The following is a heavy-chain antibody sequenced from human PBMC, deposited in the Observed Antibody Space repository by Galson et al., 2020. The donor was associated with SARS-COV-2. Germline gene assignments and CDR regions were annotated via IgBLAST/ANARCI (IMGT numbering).Heavy chain of an antibody. V-gene: IGHV3-48*02. D-gene: IGHD1-1*01. CDR3: ARDPLDLSGTTEYYYYGMDV. Sequence: GGSLRLSCAASGFTLSGSSMNWVPQAPGKGLEWVSYISRISSTIYYADSVKGRFTISRDNAKNSLYLQMNSLRDEDTAVYYCARDPLDLSGTTEYYYYGMDVWGQGTTVTVSS. CDR2: ISRISSTI. CDR1: GFTLSGSS. J-gene: IGHJ6*02.